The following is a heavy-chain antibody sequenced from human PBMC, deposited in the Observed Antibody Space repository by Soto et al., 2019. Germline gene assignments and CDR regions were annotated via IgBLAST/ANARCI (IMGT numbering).Heavy chain of an antibody. CDR3: ARGIQLWSETNYYSSGMDV. V-gene: IGHV1-8*01. Sequence: ASVKVSCKASGYTFTSYDINWVRQATGQGLEWMGWMNPNSGNTGYAQKFQGRVTMTRNTSISTAYMELSSLRSEDTAVYYCARGIQLWSETNYYSSGMDVWGQGTTVTVSS. D-gene: IGHD5-18*01. J-gene: IGHJ6*02. CDR1: GYTFTSYD. CDR2: MNPNSGNT.